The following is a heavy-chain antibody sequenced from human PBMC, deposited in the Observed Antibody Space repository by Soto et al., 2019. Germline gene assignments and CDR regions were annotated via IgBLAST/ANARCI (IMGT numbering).Heavy chain of an antibody. CDR2: IYHSGKT. Sequence: PSETLSLTCAVSGGSISSSSYYWGWIRQPPGKGLEWIGSIYHSGKTYYNPSLKSRVTISVDTSKNQFSLKLTSVTAADTAVYYCARGGWFEESWGQGTLVTVSS. J-gene: IGHJ5*02. V-gene: IGHV4-39*07. CDR3: ARGGWFEES. D-gene: IGHD3-10*01. CDR1: GGSISSSSYY.